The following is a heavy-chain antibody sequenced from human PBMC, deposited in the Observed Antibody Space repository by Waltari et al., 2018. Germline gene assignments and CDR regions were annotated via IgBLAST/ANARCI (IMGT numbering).Heavy chain of an antibody. CDR2: IYYSGST. J-gene: IGHJ6*02. CDR3: ARGRSIMITFGGVMLGMDV. Sequence: QLQLQESGPGPVKPSETLSLTCTVSGGSISITTYYWGWIRQPPGKGLEWIGNIYYSGSTYYNPSLKSRVAISVDTSKNQFSLKLSSVTAADTAVYYCARGRSIMITFGGVMLGMDVWGQGTTVTVSS. D-gene: IGHD3-16*01. CDR1: GGSISITTYY. V-gene: IGHV4-39*01.